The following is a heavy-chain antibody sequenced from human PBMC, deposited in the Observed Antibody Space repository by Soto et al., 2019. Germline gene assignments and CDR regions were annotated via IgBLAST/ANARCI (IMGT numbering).Heavy chain of an antibody. D-gene: IGHD1-26*01. V-gene: IGHV4-34*01. Sequence: SETLSLTCVVYGGSFSLYYWSWLRQPPGKGLEWIGEINDSGSTNYNPSLKSRVTISIDTSKNQFYLKLRSVTAADTAMYYCARDHSGSYLPFFDYWGQATLVTVSS. CDR3: ARDHSGSYLPFFDY. J-gene: IGHJ4*02. CDR1: GGSFSLYY. CDR2: INDSGST.